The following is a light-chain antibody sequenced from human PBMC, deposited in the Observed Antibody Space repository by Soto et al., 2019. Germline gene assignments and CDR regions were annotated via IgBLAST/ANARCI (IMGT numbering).Light chain of an antibody. CDR3: RQLGT. Sequence: DIQLTQSPSTLSASVGDRVTITCRASQTIKSWVAWYQQKPGKAPKLLIYRASTLESGVPSRFSGSGTVTEFTLTISGLQPDDFATYYWRQLGTFGQGTTVDIK. V-gene: IGKV1-5*03. CDR1: QTIKSW. J-gene: IGKJ1*01. CDR2: RAS.